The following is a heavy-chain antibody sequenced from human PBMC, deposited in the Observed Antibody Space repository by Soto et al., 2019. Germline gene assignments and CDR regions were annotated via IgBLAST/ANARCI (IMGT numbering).Heavy chain of an antibody. CDR3: ARGGRTGYTSGWYVGY. V-gene: IGHV3-48*01. CDR2: ISSSTSTI. Sequence: EVQLVESGGGLVQPGGSLRLSCAASGFTFSTYSMNWVRQAPGKGLEWVSYISSSTSTIYYADSVKGRFTISRDNAKNSLVLQMNSLRAEDTAVYYCARGGRTGYTSGWYVGYWGQGTLVTVSS. J-gene: IGHJ4*02. CDR1: GFTFSTYS. D-gene: IGHD6-19*01.